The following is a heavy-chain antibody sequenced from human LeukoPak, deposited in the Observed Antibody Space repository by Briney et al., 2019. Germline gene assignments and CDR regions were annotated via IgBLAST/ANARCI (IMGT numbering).Heavy chain of an antibody. D-gene: IGHD3-10*01. V-gene: IGHV3-9*01. J-gene: IGHJ4*02. CDR3: AHGGSGNFDY. CDR2: ISWNSGSI. Sequence: GGSLRLSCAASGFTFDDYAMHWVRHAPGKGLEWVSGISWNSGSIDYADSVKGRFTISRDNAKNSLYLQMNSLRAEDTALYYCAHGGSGNFDYWGQGTLVTVSS. CDR1: GFTFDDYA.